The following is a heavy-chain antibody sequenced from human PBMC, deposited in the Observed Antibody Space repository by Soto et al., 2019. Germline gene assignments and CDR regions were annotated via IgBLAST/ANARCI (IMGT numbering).Heavy chain of an antibody. J-gene: IGHJ6*02. CDR2: INPNSGGT. V-gene: IGHV1-2*04. CDR1: GYTFTGYY. D-gene: IGHD6-6*01. CDR3: ARGDLLSPSSSSGYYYYGMDV. Sequence: ASVKVSCKASGYTFTGYYMHWVRQAPGQGLEWMGWINPNSGGTNYAQKFQGWVTMTRDTSISTAYMELSRLRSDDTAVYYCARGDLLSPSSSSGYYYYGMDVWGQGTTVTVSS.